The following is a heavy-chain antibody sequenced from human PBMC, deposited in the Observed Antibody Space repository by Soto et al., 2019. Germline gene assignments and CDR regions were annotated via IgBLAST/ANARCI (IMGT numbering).Heavy chain of an antibody. V-gene: IGHV1-46*03. Sequence: ASVKVSCKASGYTFTSYYMHWVRQAPGQGLEWMGIINPSGGSTSYAQKFQGRVTMTRDTSTSTVYMELSSLRSEDTAVYYCARDFHGVTAIFKGEYNWFDPWGQGTLVTVSS. D-gene: IGHD2-21*02. CDR1: GYTFTSYY. J-gene: IGHJ5*02. CDR3: ARDFHGVTAIFKGEYNWFDP. CDR2: INPSGGST.